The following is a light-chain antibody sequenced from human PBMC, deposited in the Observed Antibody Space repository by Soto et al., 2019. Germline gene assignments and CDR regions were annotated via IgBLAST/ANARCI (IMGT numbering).Light chain of an antibody. J-gene: IGLJ1*01. V-gene: IGLV2-14*03. CDR3: SSYSTGGSYV. CDR1: SSDVGVYNS. Sequence: QSALTQPASASGSPGQSIAISCTGTSSDVGVYNSASWYQQHPGKAPQLLIYDVSNRPSGASNRFSGSKSGNTASLTISGLQAEDEDDYYCSSYSTGGSYVFGTGTKLTVL. CDR2: DVS.